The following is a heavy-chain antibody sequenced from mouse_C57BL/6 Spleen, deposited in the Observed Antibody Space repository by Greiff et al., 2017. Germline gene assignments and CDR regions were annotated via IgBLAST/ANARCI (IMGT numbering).Heavy chain of an antibody. D-gene: IGHD1-1*01. CDR1: GYAFSSSW. J-gene: IGHJ1*03. V-gene: IGHV1-82*01. CDR2: IYPGDGDT. CDR3: ARWDYYGSSPYWYFEV. Sequence: QVQLQQSGPELVKPGASVKISCKASGYAFSSSWMNWVKQRPGKGLEWIGRIYPGDGDTNYNGKFKGKATLTADKSSSTAYMQLSSLTSEDSAVYFCARWDYYGSSPYWYFEVWGTGTTVTVSS.